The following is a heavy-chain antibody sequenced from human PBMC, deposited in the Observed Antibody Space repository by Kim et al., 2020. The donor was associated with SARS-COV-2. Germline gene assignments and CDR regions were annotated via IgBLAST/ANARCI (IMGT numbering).Heavy chain of an antibody. CDR3: VRGEGVLGPH. D-gene: IGHD3-16*01. J-gene: IGHJ4*02. CDR1: GNTFTNYD. Sequence: ASVKVSCKFSGNTFTNYDTNWVRQATGQGLEWMGWVKPNSGDTAYAQKFQGRLTLSRDVSISTAYLELSSLRSDDTAVYYCVRGEGVLGPHWGQGTLVTVSS. CDR2: VKPNSGDT. V-gene: IGHV1-8*01.